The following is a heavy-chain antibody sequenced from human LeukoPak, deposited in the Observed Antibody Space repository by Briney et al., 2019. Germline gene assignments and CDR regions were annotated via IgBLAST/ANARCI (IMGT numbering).Heavy chain of an antibody. J-gene: IGHJ3*02. Sequence: GGSLRLSCAASGFTFSSYGVHWVRQAPGKGLEWVAVIWYDGSNKYYADSVKGRFTISRDNSKNTLYLQMNSLRAEDTAVYYCAKVLYSGYDFGAFDIWGQGTMVTVSS. D-gene: IGHD5-12*01. V-gene: IGHV3-33*06. CDR1: GFTFSSYG. CDR3: AKVLYSGYDFGAFDI. CDR2: IWYDGSNK.